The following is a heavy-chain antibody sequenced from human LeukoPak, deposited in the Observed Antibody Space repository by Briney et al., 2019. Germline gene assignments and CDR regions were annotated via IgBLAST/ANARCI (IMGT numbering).Heavy chain of an antibody. V-gene: IGHV4-38-2*01. CDR2: IYHSGST. CDR3: ARQGGDYFDY. Sequence: PSETLSLTCAVSGYSISSGYNWGWIRQPPGKGLEWIGSIYHSGSTYYNPSLKSRVTISVDMSKNQFSLKLSSVTAADTAVYYCARQGGDYFDYWGQGTLVTVSS. CDR1: GYSISSGYN. J-gene: IGHJ4*02. D-gene: IGHD1-26*01.